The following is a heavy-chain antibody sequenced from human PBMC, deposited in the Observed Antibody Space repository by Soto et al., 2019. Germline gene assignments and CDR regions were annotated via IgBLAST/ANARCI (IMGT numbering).Heavy chain of an antibody. J-gene: IGHJ4*02. CDR3: ARDYCTNGVCYVDY. CDR2: INPTSGGT. Sequence: ASVKVSCKASGYTFTGYYMHWVRQAPGQGLEWMGWINPTSGGTNYAQKFQGRVTMTRDTSISTAYMELSRLRSDDTAVYYCARDYCTNGVCYVDYWGQGTLVTVSS. D-gene: IGHD2-8*01. CDR1: GYTFTGYY. V-gene: IGHV1-2*02.